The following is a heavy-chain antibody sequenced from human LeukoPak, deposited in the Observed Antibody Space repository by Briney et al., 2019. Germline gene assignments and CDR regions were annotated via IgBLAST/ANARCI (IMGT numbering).Heavy chain of an antibody. CDR3: ARGIYYGDPAFDY. J-gene: IGHJ4*02. V-gene: IGHV1-2*02. Sequence: RASVKVSCKGSGYNFNGHYMHWVRQAPGQGLEWMGWINPNSGGTNYAQKFQGRVTMTRDTSISTAYMELSRLRSDDTAVYYCARGIYYGDPAFDYWGQGTLVTVSS. CDR2: INPNSGGT. D-gene: IGHD4-17*01. CDR1: GYNFNGHY.